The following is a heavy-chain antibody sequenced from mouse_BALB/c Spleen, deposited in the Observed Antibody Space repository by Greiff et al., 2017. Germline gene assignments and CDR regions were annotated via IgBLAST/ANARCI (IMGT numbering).Heavy chain of an antibody. CDR1: GYTFTDYN. D-gene: IGHD1-1*01. J-gene: IGHJ4*01. V-gene: IGHV1S29*02. CDR2: IYPYNGGT. CDR3: ARDTTVVDAMDY. Sequence: VQLKESGPELVKPGASVKISCKASGYTFTDYNMHWVQQSHGKSLEWIGYIYPYNGGTGYNQKFKSKATLTVDNSSSTASMELRSLTSEDSAVYYCARDTTVVDAMDYWGQGTSVTVAS.